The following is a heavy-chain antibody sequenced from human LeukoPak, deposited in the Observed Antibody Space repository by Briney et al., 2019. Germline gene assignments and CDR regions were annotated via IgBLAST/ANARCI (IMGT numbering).Heavy chain of an antibody. CDR3: ARVARSEWELYFDY. J-gene: IGHJ4*02. D-gene: IGHD1-26*01. V-gene: IGHV4-59*01. CDR2: IYYSGST. CDR1: GGSISSYY. Sequence: SETLSLTCTVSGGSISSYYWSWIRQPPGRGLEWIGYIYYSGSTNYNPSLKSRVTISVDTSKNQSSLKLSSVTAADTAVYYCARVARSEWELYFDYWGQGALVTVSS.